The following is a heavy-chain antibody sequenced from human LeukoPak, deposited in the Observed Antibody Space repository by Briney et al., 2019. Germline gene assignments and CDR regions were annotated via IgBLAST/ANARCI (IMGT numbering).Heavy chain of an antibody. J-gene: IGHJ4*02. V-gene: IGHV4-4*07. CDR1: GGSISSYY. CDR2: IYTSGST. CDR3: ARDRGVVVPAAVYDY. Sequence: SETLSLTCTVSGGSISSYYWSWIRQPAGKGLEWIGRIYTSGSTNYNPSLKSRVTMSVDTSKHQFSLKLSSVPAADTDVYYCARDRGVVVPAAVYDYWGQGTLVTVSS. D-gene: IGHD2-2*01.